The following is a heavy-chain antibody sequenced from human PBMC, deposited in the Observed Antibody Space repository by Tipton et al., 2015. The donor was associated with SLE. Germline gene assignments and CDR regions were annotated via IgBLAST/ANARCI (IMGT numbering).Heavy chain of an antibody. V-gene: IGHV4-59*01. CDR1: TGSMSSYY. CDR3: ARMRFYYDNSVTHREYFQY. J-gene: IGHJ1*01. Sequence: TLSLTCTVSTGSMSSYYWTWIRQPPGKGLEWIGYIHYSGRTSYNPSLRSRVTLSEDPPKNQISLKLRSVTTADTAVYYCARMRFYYDNSVTHREYFQYWGQGTLVTVSS. D-gene: IGHD3-22*01. CDR2: IHYSGRT.